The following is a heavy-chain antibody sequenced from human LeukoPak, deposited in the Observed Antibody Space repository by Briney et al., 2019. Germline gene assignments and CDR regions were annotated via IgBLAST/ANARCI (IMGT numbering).Heavy chain of an antibody. Sequence: ASVKVSCKASGYTFTGYYMHWVRQAPGQGLEWMGWINPNSGGTNYAQKFQGRVTMTRDTSISTAYMELSRLRSDDTAVYYCARVPRDGYNYDYMDVWGKGTTVTVSS. CDR3: ARVPRDGYNYDYMDV. V-gene: IGHV1-2*02. CDR1: GYTFTGYY. CDR2: INPNSGGT. D-gene: IGHD5-24*01. J-gene: IGHJ6*03.